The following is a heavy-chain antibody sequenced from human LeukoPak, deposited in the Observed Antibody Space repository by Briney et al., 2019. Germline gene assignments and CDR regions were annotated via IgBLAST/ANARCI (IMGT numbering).Heavy chain of an antibody. D-gene: IGHD1-26*01. V-gene: IGHV4-59*08. CDR2: IYYTGST. Sequence: SETLSLTCTVSGDSISLYYWSWIRQPPGKGLEWIGYIYYTGSTKSNPSLKSRVTISVDTSKNQFSLKLNSVTAADTAVYYCARQDSGSYYWIDYWGQGTLVTVSS. CDR1: GDSISLYY. J-gene: IGHJ4*02. CDR3: ARQDSGSYYWIDY.